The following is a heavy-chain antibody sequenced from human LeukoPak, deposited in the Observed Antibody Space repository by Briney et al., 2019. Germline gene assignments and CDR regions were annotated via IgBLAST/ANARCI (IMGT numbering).Heavy chain of an antibody. D-gene: IGHD6-6*01. CDR1: GGSISSGGYY. CDR3: AREVHPHGVAAHAFDI. Sequence: PSQTLSLTCTVSGGSISSGGYYWSWIRQHPEKGLEWIGYIYYSGSTYYNPSLKSRVTISVDTSKNQFSLKLSSVTAADTAVYYCAREVHPHGVAAHAFDIWGQGTMVTVSS. J-gene: IGHJ3*02. CDR2: IYYSGST. V-gene: IGHV4-31*03.